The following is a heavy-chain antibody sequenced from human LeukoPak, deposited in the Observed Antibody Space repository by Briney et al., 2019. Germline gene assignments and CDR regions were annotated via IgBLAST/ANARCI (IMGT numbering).Heavy chain of an antibody. D-gene: IGHD1-26*01. CDR1: GGSISSYY. CDR2: IYYSGST. J-gene: IGHJ3*02. Sequence: SETLSLTCTVSGGSISSYYWGWIRQPPGKGLEWIGSIYYSGSTYYNPSLKSRVTISVDTSKNQFSLKLSSVTAADTAVYYCARGIGRRFDIWGQGTMVTVSS. V-gene: IGHV4-39*07. CDR3: ARGIGRRFDI.